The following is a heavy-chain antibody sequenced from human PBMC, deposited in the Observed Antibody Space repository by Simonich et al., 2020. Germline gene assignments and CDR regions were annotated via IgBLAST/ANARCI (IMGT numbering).Heavy chain of an antibody. CDR3: ARASRGTWWYYYFDY. J-gene: IGHJ4*02. CDR2: ISAYNGNT. V-gene: IGHV1-18*01. CDR1: GYTFTSYG. D-gene: IGHD2-15*01. Sequence: QVQLVQSGDEVKKPGASVKVSCKASGYTFTSYGISWVRQAPGKGLEWMGSISAYNGNTNGAQKLQGRVTMTTDTPTSTAYMELRSLRSDDTAVYYCARASRGTWWYYYFDYWGQGTLVTVSS.